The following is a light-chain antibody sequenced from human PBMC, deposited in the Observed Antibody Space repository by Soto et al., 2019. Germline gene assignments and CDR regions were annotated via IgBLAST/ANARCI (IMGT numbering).Light chain of an antibody. CDR3: SSYKTSSSYV. V-gene: IGLV2-14*01. CDR2: EVS. J-gene: IGLJ1*01. CDR1: SSYVGGYDY. Sequence: SVLTQPSALSGSPGQAITMSCTGTSSYVGGYDYVSWYQQHPGEVPKLIIFEVSSRPAWISNRFSASKSGNTASLTISGLQAEDEADYYCSSYKTSSSYVFGTGNKVTVL.